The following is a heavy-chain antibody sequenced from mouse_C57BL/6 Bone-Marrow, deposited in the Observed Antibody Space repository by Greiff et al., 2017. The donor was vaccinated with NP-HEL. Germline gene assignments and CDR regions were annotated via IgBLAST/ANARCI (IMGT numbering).Heavy chain of an antibody. J-gene: IGHJ2*01. Sequence: VQLQQSGAELARPGASVKMSCKASGYTFTSYTMHWVKQRPGQGLEWIGYINPSGGDTKYNQKFKGKATLTVDKSSSTAYMQLSSLTSASSAVSVCARAGVYSSSSFFAYWGQGTPLTVSS. CDR2: INPSGGDT. CDR3: ARAGVYSSSSFFAY. V-gene: IGHV1-4*01. D-gene: IGHD2-5*01. CDR1: GYTFTSYT.